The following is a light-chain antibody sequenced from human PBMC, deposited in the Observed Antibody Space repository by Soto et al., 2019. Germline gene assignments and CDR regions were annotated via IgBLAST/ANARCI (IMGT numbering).Light chain of an antibody. Sequence: QSVLTQPPSASGTPGQRVTISCSGSSSNIGSNTVSWYQQLPGTAPKLLIYSSNQRPSGVPDRFSGSKSGTSASLAISGLQSEDEADYYCAAWDDSLNGDVFGTGTKVTVL. CDR1: SSNIGSNT. V-gene: IGLV1-44*01. CDR3: AAWDDSLNGDV. J-gene: IGLJ1*01. CDR2: SSN.